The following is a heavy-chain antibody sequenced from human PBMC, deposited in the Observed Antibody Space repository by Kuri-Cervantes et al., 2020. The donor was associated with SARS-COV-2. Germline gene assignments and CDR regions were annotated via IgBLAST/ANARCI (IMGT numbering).Heavy chain of an antibody. CDR1: GGSFSDYY. CDR2: INHSGNT. D-gene: IGHD2-2*01. Sequence: GSLRLSCAVYGGSFSDYYWSWVRQPPGKGLEWIGEINHSGNTNYDPSLKSRVTISIDTSKSQFSLKLSSATAADTAVYYCAGVLPALGTDWGQGTLVTVSS. V-gene: IGHV4-34*01. J-gene: IGHJ4*02. CDR3: AGVLPALGTD.